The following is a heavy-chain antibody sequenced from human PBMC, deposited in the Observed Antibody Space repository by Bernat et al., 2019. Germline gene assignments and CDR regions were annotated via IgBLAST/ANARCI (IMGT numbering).Heavy chain of an antibody. CDR2: IHGDERST. CDR3: SRDAAVPGADY. J-gene: IGHJ4*02. V-gene: IGHV3-74*01. D-gene: IGHD6-19*01. CDR1: GFTFSDYW. Sequence: QLVESGGGLVQPGGSLRLSCAASGFTFSDYWMHWVRQAPGQGLVWVARIHGDERSTSYADSVKGRFTISRDNTKNTVYLQMNSLRVEDTAVYYCSRDAAVPGADYWGQGTLVTV.